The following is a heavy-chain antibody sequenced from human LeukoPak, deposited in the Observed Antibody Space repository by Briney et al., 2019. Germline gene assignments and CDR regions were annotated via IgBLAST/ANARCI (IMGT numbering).Heavy chain of an antibody. Sequence: GGSLRLSCAASGFTFSSYAITWVRQAPGKGLEWVAVISYDGSNKHYADSVKGRFTISRDNSKNTLYLQMNSLRAEDTAVYYCAKAGVAGTKEFDYWGQGTLVTVYS. D-gene: IGHD6-19*01. J-gene: IGHJ4*02. CDR2: ISYDGSNK. CDR3: AKAGVAGTKEFDY. V-gene: IGHV3-30*18. CDR1: GFTFSSYA.